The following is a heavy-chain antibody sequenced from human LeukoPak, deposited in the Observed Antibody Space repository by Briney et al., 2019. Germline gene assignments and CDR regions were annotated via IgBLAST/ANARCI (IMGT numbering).Heavy chain of an antibody. D-gene: IGHD6-19*01. Sequence: ASVKVSCKVSGYTLTELSMHWVRQAPGKGLEWMGGFDPEDGETIYAQKSQGRVTMTEDTSTDTAYMELSSLRSEDTAVYYCATEQWLETWFDPWGQGTLVTVSS. V-gene: IGHV1-24*01. CDR2: FDPEDGET. CDR3: ATEQWLETWFDP. J-gene: IGHJ5*02. CDR1: GYTLTELS.